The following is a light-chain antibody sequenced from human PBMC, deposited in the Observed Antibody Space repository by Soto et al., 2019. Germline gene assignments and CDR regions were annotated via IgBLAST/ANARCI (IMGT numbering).Light chain of an antibody. CDR1: QGISNW. V-gene: IGKV1D-12*01. CDR2: GGS. CDR3: QQDNSFPPWT. Sequence: DIQMTQSPSSVSASVGDRVTITCRASQGISNWVAWYQQKPGKAPKLLIYGGSTLQSGVPSRFSGSGSGTDFTLTITGLQAEDFATYFCQQDNSFPPWTFGQGTRVEIK. J-gene: IGKJ1*01.